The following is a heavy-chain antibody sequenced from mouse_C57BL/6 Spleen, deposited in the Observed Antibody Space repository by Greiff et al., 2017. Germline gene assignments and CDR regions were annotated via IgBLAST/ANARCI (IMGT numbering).Heavy chain of an antibody. CDR2: ISSGSSTI. V-gene: IGHV5-17*01. D-gene: IGHD1-1*01. J-gene: IGHJ4*01. Sequence: EVMLVESGGGLVKPGGSLKLSCAASGFTFSDYGMHWVRQAPEKGLEWVAYISSGSSTIYYADTVKGRFTISTDNAKNTLFRKMTSRRSEDTAMYYCARTDYGSSYDAMDYWGQGTSVTVSS. CDR3: ARTDYGSSYDAMDY. CDR1: GFTFSDYG.